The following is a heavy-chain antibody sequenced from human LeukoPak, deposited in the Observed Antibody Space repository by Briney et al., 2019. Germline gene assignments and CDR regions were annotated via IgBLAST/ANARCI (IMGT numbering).Heavy chain of an antibody. CDR2: IYYSGST. V-gene: IGHV4-59*01. CDR3: ARARYSYALNFDY. J-gene: IGHJ4*02. Sequence: SETLSLTCTVSGGSISSYYWSWIRQPPGKGLEWIGYIYYSGSTNYNPSHKSRVTISVDTSKSQFSLKLSSVTAADTAVYYCARARYSYALNFDYWGQGTLVTVSS. D-gene: IGHD5-18*01. CDR1: GGSISSYY.